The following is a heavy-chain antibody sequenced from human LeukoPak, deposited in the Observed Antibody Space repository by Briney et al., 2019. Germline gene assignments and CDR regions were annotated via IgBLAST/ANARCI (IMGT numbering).Heavy chain of an antibody. V-gene: IGHV4-59*01. CDR2: SHYTGRT. CDR1: RGSISSYY. D-gene: IGHD2-2*02. J-gene: IGHJ4*02. Sequence: SETLSLTCTVSRGSISSYYCSWIRQPPGKGLEWIGYSHYTGRTNYNPSLKSRVTISVDTSKSQFSLKLDSVTAADTAVYYCARSYCSSNSCYRSLDYWGQGTLVTVSS. CDR3: ARSYCSSNSCYRSLDY.